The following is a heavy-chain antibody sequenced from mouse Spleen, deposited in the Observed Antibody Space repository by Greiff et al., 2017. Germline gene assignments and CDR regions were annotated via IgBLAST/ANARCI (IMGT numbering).Heavy chain of an antibody. D-gene: IGHD4-1*02. Sequence: EVQLQQSGPELVKPGASVKISCKASGYTFTDYYMNWVKQSHGKSLEWIGDINPNNGGTSYNQKFKGKATLTVDKSSSTAYMELRSLTSEDSAVYYCANWDEDAYWGQGTLVTVSA. CDR2: INPNNGGT. CDR1: GYTFTDYY. J-gene: IGHJ3*01. CDR3: ANWDEDAY. V-gene: IGHV1-26*01.